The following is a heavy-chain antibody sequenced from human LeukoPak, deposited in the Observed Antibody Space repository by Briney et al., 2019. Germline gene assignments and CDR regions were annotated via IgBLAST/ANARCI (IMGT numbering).Heavy chain of an antibody. Sequence: SETLSLTCTVSGGSLSSYYWSWVWQPPGKGLEWIGYIYYSGSTNYNPSLKSRVTISVDTSKNQFSLKLSSVTAADTAVYYCARAVITMVRGVQRYYFDYWGQGTLVTVSS. CDR2: IYYSGST. CDR3: ARAVITMVRGVQRYYFDY. CDR1: GGSLSSYY. V-gene: IGHV4-59*01. D-gene: IGHD3-10*01. J-gene: IGHJ4*02.